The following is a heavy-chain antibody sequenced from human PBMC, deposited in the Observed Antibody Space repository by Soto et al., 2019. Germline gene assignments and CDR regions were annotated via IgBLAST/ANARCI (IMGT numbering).Heavy chain of an antibody. Sequence: GGSLRLSCAASGFTFSSYAMHWVRQAPGKGLEWVAVISYDGSNKYYADSVKGRFTISRDNSKNTLYLQMNSLRAEDTAVYYCASVDTAMVTHSWGFDYWGQGTLVTVSS. CDR3: ASVDTAMVTHSWGFDY. J-gene: IGHJ4*02. CDR1: GFTFSSYA. CDR2: ISYDGSNK. V-gene: IGHV3-30-3*01. D-gene: IGHD5-18*01.